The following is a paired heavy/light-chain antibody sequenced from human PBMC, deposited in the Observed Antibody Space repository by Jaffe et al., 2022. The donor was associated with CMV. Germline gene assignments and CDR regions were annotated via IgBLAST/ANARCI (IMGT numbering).Light chain of an antibody. CDR2: WAS. Sequence: DIVMTQSPDSLAVSLGERATINCKSSQTVLYSSNNKNYLAWYQQKPAQPPKLLIYWASTRQYGVPDRFSGSGSGTDFTLTISSLQAEDVAVYYCQQYHSTPLTFGQGTKVEI. V-gene: IGKV4-1*01. J-gene: IGKJ1*01. CDR1: QTVLYSSNNKNY. CDR3: QQYHSTPLT.
Heavy chain of an antibody. CDR1: GGSISPYY. CDR3: ARHISSSWYVES. Sequence: QVQLQESGPGLVKPSETLSLTCTVSGGSISPYYWSWIRQPPGKGLEWLGYIYYSGTTNYNPSLKSRVTISVNMSKNQFSLKLSSVTAADTAVYYCARHISSSWYVESWGQGTLVTVSS. J-gene: IGHJ5*02. CDR2: IYYSGTT. D-gene: IGHD6-13*01. V-gene: IGHV4-59*08.